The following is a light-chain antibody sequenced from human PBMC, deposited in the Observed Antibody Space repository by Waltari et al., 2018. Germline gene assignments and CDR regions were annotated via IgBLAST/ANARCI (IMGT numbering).Light chain of an antibody. Sequence: SSELTQDPAVSVALGQTVRITCQGDRFRCYYPRWVQQKPGQAPVLVIDSKNNRPSGIPDRFSGSRSGKTASLTITGAQAEDEADYFCNSRDSSGNHHVVFGGVTKLTVL. CDR3: NSRDSSGNHHVV. CDR2: SKN. J-gene: IGLJ2*01. CDR1: RFRCYY. V-gene: IGLV3-19*01.